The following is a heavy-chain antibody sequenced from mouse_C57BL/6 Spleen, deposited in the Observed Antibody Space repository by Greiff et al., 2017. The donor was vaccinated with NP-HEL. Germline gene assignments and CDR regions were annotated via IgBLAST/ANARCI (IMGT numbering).Heavy chain of an antibody. Sequence: VQLQQSVAELVRPGASVKLSCTASGFNIKNTYMHWVKQRPEQGLEWIGRIDPANGNTKYAPKFQGQATITADTSSNTAYLQLSSLTSEDTAIYYCARLDYYYGSSYYFDYWGQGTTLTVSS. D-gene: IGHD1-1*01. CDR2: IDPANGNT. CDR1: GFNIKNTY. V-gene: IGHV14-3*01. CDR3: ARLDYYYGSSYYFDY. J-gene: IGHJ2*01.